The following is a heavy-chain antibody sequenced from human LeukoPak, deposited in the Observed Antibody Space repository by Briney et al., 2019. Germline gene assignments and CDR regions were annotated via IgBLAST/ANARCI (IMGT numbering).Heavy chain of an antibody. CDR3: AKDYDMLIDSLDY. Sequence: PGGSLRLSCAASGFTFDSSAMSWARQAPGKGLEWVSTITDTGDSTHYADSVKGRFTISRDNSKNTLYLQMNSLRTEDTAVYYCAKDYDMLIDSLDYWGQGTLVTVSS. J-gene: IGHJ4*02. V-gene: IGHV3-23*01. D-gene: IGHD3-9*01. CDR2: ITDTGDST. CDR1: GFTFDSSA.